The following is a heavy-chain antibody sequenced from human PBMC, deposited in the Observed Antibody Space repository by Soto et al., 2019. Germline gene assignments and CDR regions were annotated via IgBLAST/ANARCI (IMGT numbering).Heavy chain of an antibody. Sequence: SETLSLTCTVSGGSINSYYWSWIRQPAGKGLEWIGRIYTSGSTNYNPSLKSRVTMSVDTSKNRFSLKLSSVTAADTAVYYCARGIYSKVGATIWFDPWGQGTLVTVS. J-gene: IGHJ5*02. D-gene: IGHD1-26*01. V-gene: IGHV4-4*07. CDR1: GGSINSYY. CDR3: ARGIYSKVGATIWFDP. CDR2: IYTSGST.